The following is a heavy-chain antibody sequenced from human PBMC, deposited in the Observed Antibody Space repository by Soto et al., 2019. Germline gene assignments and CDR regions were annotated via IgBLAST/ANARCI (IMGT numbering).Heavy chain of an antibody. V-gene: IGHV3-21*01. CDR1: GFMFSAYT. CDR3: ATPYYYNH. Sequence: PGGSLRLSCAASGFMFSAYTMGWVRQAPGKGLEWLSSITSNSDHIDYADSVRGRFTVPRDNARKSLYLQMGSLGAEDTGVYYCATPYYYNHWGPGTLVTVSS. J-gene: IGHJ4*02. CDR2: ITSNSDHI.